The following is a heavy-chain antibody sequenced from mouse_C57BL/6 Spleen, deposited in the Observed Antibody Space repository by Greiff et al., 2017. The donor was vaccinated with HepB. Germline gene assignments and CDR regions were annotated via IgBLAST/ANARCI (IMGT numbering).Heavy chain of an antibody. D-gene: IGHD1-1*01. CDR1: GYTFTDYN. CDR2: INPNNGGT. J-gene: IGHJ4*01. V-gene: IGHV1-22*01. CDR3: ARDLLRLRDYAMDY. Sequence: VQLQQSGPELVKPGASVKMSCKASGYTFTDYNMHWVKQSHGKSLEWIGYINPNNGGTSYNQKFKGKATLTVNKSSSTAYMELRSLTSEDSAVYYCARDLLRLRDYAMDYWGQGTSVTVSS.